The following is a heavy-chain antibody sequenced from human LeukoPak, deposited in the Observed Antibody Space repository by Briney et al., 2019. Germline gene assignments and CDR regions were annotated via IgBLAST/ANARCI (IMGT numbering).Heavy chain of an antibody. CDR3: ARVGWELLGPFDH. CDR2: INHSGGT. J-gene: IGHJ4*02. V-gene: IGHV4-34*01. Sequence: PSETLSLTCAVYGVSFSCYYWSWIRQPPGKGLEWIGEINHSGGTSSNPSLKSRVTISVDRSKNQFSLKLRSVIAADTAVYYCARVGWELLGPFDHWGQGTLVTVSS. D-gene: IGHD1-26*01. CDR1: GVSFSCYY.